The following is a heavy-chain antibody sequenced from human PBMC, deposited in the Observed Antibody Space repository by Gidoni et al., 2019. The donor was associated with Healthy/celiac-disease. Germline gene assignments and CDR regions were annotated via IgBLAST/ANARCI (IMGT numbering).Heavy chain of an antibody. CDR1: GFTVSSNY. D-gene: IGHD5-12*01. V-gene: IGHV3-53*01. CDR2: IYSGGST. J-gene: IGHJ4*02. Sequence: EVQLVESGGGLIEPGGSLRRSCAASGFTVSSNYMSWVSQAPGQGLEWVSVIYSGGSTYYADSVNGRFTIPRDNSKNTLYLQMNSLRAEDTAVYYCARASRDGYNYGAYFDYWGQGTLVTVSS. CDR3: ARASRDGYNYGAYFDY.